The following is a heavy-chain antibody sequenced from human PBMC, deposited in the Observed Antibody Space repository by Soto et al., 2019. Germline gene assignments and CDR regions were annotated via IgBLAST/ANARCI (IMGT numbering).Heavy chain of an antibody. CDR3: AKEVWSGPMDV. J-gene: IGHJ6*02. Sequence: QVQLVESGGGVVQPGRSLRLSCAASGFTFSSYGMHWVRQAPGKGLEWVAVISYDGSNKNYADFVKGRFTISRDNSKNTQYLQMNSLRAEDTAVYYCAKEVWSGPMDVWGQGTTVTVSS. CDR2: ISYDGSNK. V-gene: IGHV3-30*18. D-gene: IGHD3-3*01. CDR1: GFTFSSYG.